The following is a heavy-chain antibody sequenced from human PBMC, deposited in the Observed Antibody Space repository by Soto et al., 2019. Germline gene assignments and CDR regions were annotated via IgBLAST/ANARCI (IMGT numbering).Heavy chain of an antibody. CDR2: IYHSGST. J-gene: IGHJ3*02. Sequence: QVQLQESGPGLVKPSGTLSLTCAVSGGSISSSNWWSWVRQPPGKGLEWIGEIYHSGSTNYNPSLKSRVTISVDKSKNQFSLKLSSVTAADTAVYYCARDKSAYYYDSSGYYRGAFDIWGQGTMVTVSS. D-gene: IGHD3-22*01. CDR3: ARDKSAYYYDSSGYYRGAFDI. V-gene: IGHV4-4*02. CDR1: GGSISSSNW.